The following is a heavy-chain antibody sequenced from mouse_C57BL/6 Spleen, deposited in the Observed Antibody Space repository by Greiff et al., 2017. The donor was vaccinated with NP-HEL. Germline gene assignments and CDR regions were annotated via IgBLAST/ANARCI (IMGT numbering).Heavy chain of an antibody. V-gene: IGHV5-17*01. D-gene: IGHD2-3*01. J-gene: IGHJ4*01. CDR3: ARGSDGYYVYAMDY. CDR1: GFTFSDYG. Sequence: EVHLVESGGGLVKPGGSLKLSCAASGFTFSDYGMHWVRQAPEKGLEWVAYISSGSSTIYYADTVKGRFTISRDNAKNTLFLQMTSLRSEDTAMYYCARGSDGYYVYAMDYWGQGTSVTVSS. CDR2: ISSGSSTI.